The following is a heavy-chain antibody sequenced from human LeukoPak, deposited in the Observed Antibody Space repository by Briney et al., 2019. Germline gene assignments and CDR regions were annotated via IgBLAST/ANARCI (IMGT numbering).Heavy chain of an antibody. V-gene: IGHV3-30*03. Sequence: GGSLRLSCVPFGFTFRNYGIHWVRKVPGKGLEWVAVISYVGNDKNGVNSVKGRFTISRDNSKNTVYLQMNSLRTEDTAVYYCARGVSEDFWSGYYPYTFYYYYYMDVWGKGTTVTVSS. D-gene: IGHD3-3*01. CDR1: GFTFRNYG. CDR2: ISYVGNDK. CDR3: ARGVSEDFWSGYYPYTFYYYYYMDV. J-gene: IGHJ6*03.